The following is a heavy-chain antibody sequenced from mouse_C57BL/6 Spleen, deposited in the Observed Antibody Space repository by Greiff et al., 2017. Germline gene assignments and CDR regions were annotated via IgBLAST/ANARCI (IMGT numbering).Heavy chain of an antibody. V-gene: IGHV5-6*01. CDR2: ISSGGSYT. J-gene: IGHJ3*01. Sequence: EVQGVESGGDLVKPGGSLKLSCAASGFTFSSYGMSWVRQTPDKRLEWVATISSGGSYTYYPDSVKGRFTISRDNAKNTLYLQMSSLKSEDTAMYYCARQGHAWFAYWGQGTLVTVSA. CDR3: ARQGHAWFAY. CDR1: GFTFSSYG. D-gene: IGHD3-1*01.